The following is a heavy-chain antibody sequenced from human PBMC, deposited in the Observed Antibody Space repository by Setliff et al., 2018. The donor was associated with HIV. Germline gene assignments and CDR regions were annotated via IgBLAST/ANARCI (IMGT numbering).Heavy chain of an antibody. J-gene: IGHJ4*02. CDR3: ARQAWHYDRDGYFIDY. V-gene: IGHV4-38-2*02. CDR1: GYFISNGYY. D-gene: IGHD3-22*01. CDR2: IYQNGNT. Sequence: PSETLSLTCSVSGYFISNGYYWGWIRQPPGKGLEWVGTIYQNGNTYYSQSLESRVSVSMDMSRNQFSVKLNSATAADTAVYYCARQAWHYDRDGYFIDYWGQGKLVTVSS.